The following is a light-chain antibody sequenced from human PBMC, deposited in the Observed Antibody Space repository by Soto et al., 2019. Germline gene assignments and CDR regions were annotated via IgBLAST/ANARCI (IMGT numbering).Light chain of an antibody. CDR2: GAS. J-gene: IGKJ1*01. CDR1: QSVSSN. V-gene: IGKV3-15*01. CDR3: QQYNVWLT. Sequence: EIVLTQSPAPLSVSPGERATLSCRASQSVSSNVAWYQQKPGQAPSLLIYGASTRANGAPARFSGSGSGTEFTLNISSVMSDESAVYYCQQYNVWLTFGQGTRVEIK.